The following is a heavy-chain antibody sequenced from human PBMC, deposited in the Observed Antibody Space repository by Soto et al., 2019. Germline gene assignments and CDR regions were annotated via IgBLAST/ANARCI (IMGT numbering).Heavy chain of an antibody. D-gene: IGHD6-19*01. CDR1: GFPFQSYG. V-gene: IGHV3-64D*06. CDR3: VKEGYMRSDWYGKFDY. Sequence: PVGSLRLACSAGGFPFQSYGMDGFRQAPVSGLGCVSSISSYGADTYYADSVKGRFAISRDNSKNTLYLQMSSLRAEDTALYYCVKEGYMRSDWYGKFDYWGQGALVTVSS. CDR2: ISSYGADT. J-gene: IGHJ4*02.